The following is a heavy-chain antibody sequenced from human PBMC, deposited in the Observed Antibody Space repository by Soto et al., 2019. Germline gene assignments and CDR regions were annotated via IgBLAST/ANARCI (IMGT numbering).Heavy chain of an antibody. Sequence: QSQTLSLTCAISGDSVSSNSATWNWIRQSPSRGLEWLGRTYYRSKWSHDYAVSVKSRITINPDTSKNQFSLQLNSVTPDDTAVYYCARYICSSTSCYDWFDPWGQGTLVTVSS. CDR2: TYYRSKWSH. V-gene: IGHV6-1*01. CDR1: GDSVSSNSAT. CDR3: ARYICSSTSCYDWFDP. D-gene: IGHD2-2*01. J-gene: IGHJ5*02.